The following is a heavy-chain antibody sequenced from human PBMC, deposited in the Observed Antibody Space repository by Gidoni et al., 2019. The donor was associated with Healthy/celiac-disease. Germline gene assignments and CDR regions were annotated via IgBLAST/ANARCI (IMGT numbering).Heavy chain of an antibody. V-gene: IGHV4-4*07. CDR3: ARGGLDIVVVPAAMVFDY. Sequence: QVQLQASGPGLVTPSDTLSLTCPVSARPLSRSHWSWIRQPAGKGLEWLGRLYPSGSTNYNPSLKNRVTMSGDTSKNQFSLKLSSVTAADTALYYCARGGLDIVVVPAAMVFDYWGQGTLVTVSS. CDR1: ARPLSRSH. D-gene: IGHD2-2*03. J-gene: IGHJ4*02. CDR2: LYPSGST.